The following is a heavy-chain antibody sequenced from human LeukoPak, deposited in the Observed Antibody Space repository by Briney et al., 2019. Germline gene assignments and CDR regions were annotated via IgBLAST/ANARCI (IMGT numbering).Heavy chain of an antibody. V-gene: IGHV4-34*01. CDR3: ARRRLGYFDY. Sequence: SETLSLSCGVYGGSFSGYYWSWLRQPPGKGLEWIGEINPRGSTNYNPSLKSRVTLSADTSKNQFSLTLNSVTAADTAVYYCARRRLGYFDYWGQGTLVTVSS. J-gene: IGHJ4*02. D-gene: IGHD5-24*01. CDR2: INPRGST. CDR1: GGSFSGYY.